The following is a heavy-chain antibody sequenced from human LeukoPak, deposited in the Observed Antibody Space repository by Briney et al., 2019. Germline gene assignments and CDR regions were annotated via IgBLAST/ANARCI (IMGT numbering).Heavy chain of an antibody. Sequence: GGSLRLSCVDSGFTFNSNSMNWVRQAPGKGLEWVSYISSTSNTIYYADSVKGRFTVSRDNAKSLLFLQMNSLSAEDTALYYCARGGGSYSNWFDPWGQGTLVTVSS. CDR1: GFTFNSNS. CDR3: ARGGGSYSNWFDP. CDR2: ISSTSNTI. D-gene: IGHD1-26*01. V-gene: IGHV3-48*01. J-gene: IGHJ5*02.